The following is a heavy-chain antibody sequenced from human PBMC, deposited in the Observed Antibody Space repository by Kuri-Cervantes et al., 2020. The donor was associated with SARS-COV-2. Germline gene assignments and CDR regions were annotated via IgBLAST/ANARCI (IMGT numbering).Heavy chain of an antibody. V-gene: IGHV3-74*01. CDR1: GFTFSGHW. CDR3: AKGENTYSSSWFDP. Sequence: GGSLRLSCAASGFTFSGHWIHWVRQAPGKGLVWVSRINPDGSYTNNADSVKGRFTISRDNSKNTLYLQMNSLRAEDTAVYYCAKGENTYSSSWFDPWGQGTLVTVSS. J-gene: IGHJ5*02. D-gene: IGHD6-13*01. CDR2: INPDGSYT.